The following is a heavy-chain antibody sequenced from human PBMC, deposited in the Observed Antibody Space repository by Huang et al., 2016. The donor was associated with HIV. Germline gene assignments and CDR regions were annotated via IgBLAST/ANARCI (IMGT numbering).Heavy chain of an antibody. CDR3: AREALRPGAGIKGYFDY. CDR1: GGSINSVTYY. Sequence: QVQLQESGPGLVKPSQTMSLTCTVSGGSINSVTYYWRWIRQPAGKGLEWIGHNYTSWSTNPNPSLKSRVTISVDTSKNQFSLKLSSVTAADTAVYYCAREALRPGAGIKGYFDYWGPGTRVTVSS. J-gene: IGHJ4*02. D-gene: IGHD6-19*01. CDR2: NYTSWST. V-gene: IGHV4-61*09.